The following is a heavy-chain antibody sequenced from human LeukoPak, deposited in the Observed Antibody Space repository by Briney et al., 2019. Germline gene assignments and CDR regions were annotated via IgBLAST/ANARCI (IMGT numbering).Heavy chain of an antibody. V-gene: IGHV1-69*04. CDR3: AREGYSGYDSNKFDY. CDR1: GGTFSSYA. J-gene: IGHJ4*02. D-gene: IGHD5-12*01. Sequence: SVTVSCKASGGTFSSYAISWVRLAPGQGLEWMGRIIPILGIANYAQKFQGRVTITADKSTSTAYMELSSLRSEDTAVYYCAREGYSGYDSNKFDYWGQGTLVTVSS. CDR2: IIPILGIA.